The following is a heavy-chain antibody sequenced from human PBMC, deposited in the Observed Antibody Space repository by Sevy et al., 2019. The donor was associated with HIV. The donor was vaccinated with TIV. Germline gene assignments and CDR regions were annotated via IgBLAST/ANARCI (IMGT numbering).Heavy chain of an antibody. CDR2: ISTYNSMI. V-gene: IGHV1-18*01. CDR1: GYTFTTYG. D-gene: IGHD6-19*01. Sequence: ASVKVSCKASGYTFTTYGITWVQQAPGQGLEWMGWISTYNSMINYAQKFQGRVTMTTDTSTSTAYMELRSLRSDDTAVYYCARSTQVAGRSNWFDPWGQGTLVTVSS. CDR3: ARSTQVAGRSNWFDP. J-gene: IGHJ5*02.